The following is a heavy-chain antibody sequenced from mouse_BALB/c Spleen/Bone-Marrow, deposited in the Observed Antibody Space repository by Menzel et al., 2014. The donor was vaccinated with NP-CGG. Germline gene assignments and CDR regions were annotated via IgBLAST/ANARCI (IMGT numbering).Heavy chain of an antibody. D-gene: IGHD2-4*01. V-gene: IGHV1-18*01. CDR2: INPHNGGT. Sequence: EVQLQQSGPALVKPGASMKISCKASGYSFTGYTMNWVKQSHGKNLEWIGLINPHNGGTTYNQKFKGKATLTVDKSSSTAYMELLSLTSEDSAVYYCARRDYYDYAWFAYWGQGTLVTVSA. CDR3: ARRDYYDYAWFAY. J-gene: IGHJ3*01. CDR1: GYSFTGYT.